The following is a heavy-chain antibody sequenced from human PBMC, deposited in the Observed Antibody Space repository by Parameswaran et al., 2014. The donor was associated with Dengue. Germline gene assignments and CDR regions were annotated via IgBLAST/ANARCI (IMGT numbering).Heavy chain of an antibody. Sequence: WVRQAPGQGLEWMGIINPSGESTGYAQEFQGRVTMTRDTSTGTVYMELRSLRSEDTAVYYCAREGQNYGKHLDYWGRGTLVTVSS. D-gene: IGHD3-10*01. CDR3: AREGQNYGKHLDY. V-gene: IGHV1-46*01. CDR2: INPSGEST. J-gene: IGHJ4*02.